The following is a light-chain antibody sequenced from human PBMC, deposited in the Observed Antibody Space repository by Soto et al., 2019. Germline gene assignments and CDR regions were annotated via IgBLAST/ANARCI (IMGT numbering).Light chain of an antibody. CDR1: QSISSW. Sequence: DIQMTQSPSTLSASVGGRVTMTCRASQSISSWLSWYQQKPGKAPKLLIYKASSLESGAPSRFSGRGSGTDFTLTISSLQPEDFATYYCQQLESYPSTFGGGTKVDI. CDR3: QQLESYPST. V-gene: IGKV1-5*03. CDR2: KAS. J-gene: IGKJ4*01.